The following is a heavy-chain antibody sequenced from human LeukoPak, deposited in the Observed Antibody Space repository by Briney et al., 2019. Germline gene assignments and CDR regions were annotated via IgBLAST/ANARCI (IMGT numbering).Heavy chain of an antibody. V-gene: IGHV3-7*01. CDR2: IKPDGTEN. CDR3: ARGWFKDYGSGSSNSVGY. Sequence: PGGSLRLSCAASGFTFSSFWMTWVRQAPGKGLEWVANIKPDGTENYYVDSVKGRFTISRDNSKNTLYLQMNSLRAEDTAVYYCARGWFKDYGSGSSNSVGYWGQGTLVTVSS. J-gene: IGHJ4*02. CDR1: GFTFSSFW. D-gene: IGHD3-10*01.